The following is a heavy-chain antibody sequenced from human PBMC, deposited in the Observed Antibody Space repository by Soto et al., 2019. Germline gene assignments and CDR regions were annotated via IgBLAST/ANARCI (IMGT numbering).Heavy chain of an antibody. Sequence: SQTLSLTCAISGDSVSSNSAAWNWIRQSPSRGLEWLGRTYYRSKWYNDYAVSVKSRITINPDTSKNQFSLQLNSVTPEDTAVYYCARGPPYIAVAGTQLDAFDIWGQGTMVTVSS. D-gene: IGHD6-19*01. J-gene: IGHJ3*02. V-gene: IGHV6-1*01. CDR1: GDSVSSNSAA. CDR2: TYYRSKWYN. CDR3: ARGPPYIAVAGTQLDAFDI.